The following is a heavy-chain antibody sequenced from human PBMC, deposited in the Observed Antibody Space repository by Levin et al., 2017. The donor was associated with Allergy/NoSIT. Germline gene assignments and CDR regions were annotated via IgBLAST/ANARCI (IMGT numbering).Heavy chain of an antibody. D-gene: IGHD1-26*01. V-gene: IGHV3-9*01. Sequence: PGGSLRLSCAVSGCTAYAMHWVRQAPGKGLEWVSGIYCKSGNVDYADSVKGRFTTSRDNTKTSLYLQMNSLRVEDTAQYYCVKDIKPGGGDMWGQGTMVTVSS. J-gene: IGHJ3*02. CDR3: VKDIKPGGGDM. CDR2: IYCKSGNV. CDR1: GCTAYA.